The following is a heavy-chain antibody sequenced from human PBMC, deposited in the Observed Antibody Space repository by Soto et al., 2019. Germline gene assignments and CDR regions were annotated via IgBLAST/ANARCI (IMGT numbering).Heavy chain of an antibody. J-gene: IGHJ3*02. V-gene: IGHV4-30-4*01. D-gene: IGHD1-26*01. CDR2: INYSGST. CDR1: GDSISSGDYY. CDR3: VRGQKTIVFAFDI. Sequence: SETLSLTCTVSGDSISSGDYYWSWIRQPPGKGLEWLGYINYSGSTYYNPSLKSRVIISLDASRTQFFLNLTSVTAADTAVYYCVRGQKTIVFAFDIWGQGTMVTVSS.